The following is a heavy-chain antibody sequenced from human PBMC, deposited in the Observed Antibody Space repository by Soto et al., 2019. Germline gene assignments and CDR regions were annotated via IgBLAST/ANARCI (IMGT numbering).Heavy chain of an antibody. CDR3: ARGYSYGDIFDY. J-gene: IGHJ4*02. CDR1: GDSINSYY. Sequence: QVQLQESGPGLVKPSETLSLTCTVSGDSINSYYWSWIRQPAGKGLEWIGRIYTSGGTNYNPSLKSRVTMSVDTSKKQFSLKLSSVTAADTAVYYCARGYSYGDIFDYWGQGVLVTVSS. V-gene: IGHV4-4*07. D-gene: IGHD4-17*01. CDR2: IYTSGGT.